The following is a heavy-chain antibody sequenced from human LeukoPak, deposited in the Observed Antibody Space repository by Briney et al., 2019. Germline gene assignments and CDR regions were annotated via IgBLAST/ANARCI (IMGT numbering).Heavy chain of an antibody. D-gene: IGHD3-22*01. CDR3: ARDYAYDSSGYSSD. V-gene: IGHV3-23*01. J-gene: IGHJ4*02. Sequence: GGSLRLSCESSGFRFRLHSMTWVRQAAGKGLEWVSSVSGGADNSYYADSVKGRFTVSRDYSKNTLYLQMNSLRAEDTAVYYCARDYAYDSSGYSSDWGQGTLVTVSS. CDR2: VSGGADNS. CDR1: GFRFRLHS.